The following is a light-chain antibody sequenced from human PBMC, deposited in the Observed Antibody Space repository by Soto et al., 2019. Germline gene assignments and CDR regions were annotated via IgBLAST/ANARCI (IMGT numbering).Light chain of an antibody. CDR2: EVS. CDR1: SSDVGSYNL. CDR3: CSYAGSSTF. Sequence: QSVLNQPASVSGSPGQSITISCTGTSSDVGSYNLVSWYQQHPGKAPKLMIYEVSKRPSGVSNRFSGSKSGNTASLTISGLQAEDEADYYCCSYAGSSTFFGTGTKVTVL. J-gene: IGLJ1*01. V-gene: IGLV2-23*02.